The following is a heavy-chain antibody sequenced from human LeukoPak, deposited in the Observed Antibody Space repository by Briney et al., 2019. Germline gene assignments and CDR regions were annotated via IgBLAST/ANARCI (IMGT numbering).Heavy chain of an antibody. V-gene: IGHV3-30-3*01. CDR1: GFTFSSYA. D-gene: IGHD5-18*01. J-gene: IGHJ4*02. Sequence: PGGSLRLSCAASGFTFSSYAMHWVRQAPGKGLEWVAVISYDGSNKYYADSVKGRFTISRDNSKNTLYLQMNSLRAEDTAVYYCARAPLDTAMVVDYWGQGTLVTVSS. CDR3: ARAPLDTAMVVDY. CDR2: ISYDGSNK.